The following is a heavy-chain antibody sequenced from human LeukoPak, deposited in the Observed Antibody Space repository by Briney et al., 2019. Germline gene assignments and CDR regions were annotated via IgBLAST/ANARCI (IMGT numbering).Heavy chain of an antibody. D-gene: IGHD3-22*01. CDR3: ARGGRGSAAVVAPRSFDI. CDR2: TYTGGNS. Sequence: GGSLRLSCEASGFTVSSTHMVWVRQAPGKGLEWVSVTYTGGNSYYAGSVQGRFIISRDIFKNTLYLQMNNSRAEDSALYYCARGGRGSAAVVAPRSFDIWGQGTMVTVSS. J-gene: IGHJ3*02. V-gene: IGHV3-53*01. CDR1: GFTVSSTH.